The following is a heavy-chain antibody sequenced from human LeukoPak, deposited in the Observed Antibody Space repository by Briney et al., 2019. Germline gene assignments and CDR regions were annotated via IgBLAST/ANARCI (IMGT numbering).Heavy chain of an antibody. CDR1: GFTFSNSG. J-gene: IGHJ4*02. CDR2: ISSSSSTI. D-gene: IGHD3-10*01. V-gene: IGHV3-48*01. CDR3: ARSPVKDY. Sequence: PGGSLRLSCVASGFTFSNSGMNWVRQAPGKGLEWVSYISSSSSTIYYADSVKGRFSISRDNAKDSPYLQMNSLRADDTAVYYCARSPVKDYWGQGTLVTVSS.